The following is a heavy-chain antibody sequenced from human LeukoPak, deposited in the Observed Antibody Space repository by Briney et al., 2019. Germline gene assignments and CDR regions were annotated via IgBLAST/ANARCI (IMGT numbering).Heavy chain of an antibody. CDR3: ATGPGAPDY. CDR2: MNPNSGNT. CDR1: GCTFTSYD. D-gene: IGHD1-14*01. Sequence: ASVKVSCKASGCTFTSYDINWVRQATGQGLEWMGWMNPNSGNTGYAQKFQGRVTMTEDTSTDTAYMELSSLRSEDTAVYYCATGPGAPDYWGQGTLVTVSS. J-gene: IGHJ4*02. V-gene: IGHV1-8*02.